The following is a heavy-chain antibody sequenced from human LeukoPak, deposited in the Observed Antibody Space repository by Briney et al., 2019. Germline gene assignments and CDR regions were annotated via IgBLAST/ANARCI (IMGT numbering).Heavy chain of an antibody. Sequence: TGGSLRLSCAASGFTVSSNYMSWVRQAPGKGLEWVSVIYSGGSTYYADSVKGRFTISRDNSKNTLYLQMNSLRAEDTAVYYCARDSAYSSDYYYYYYMDVWGKGTTVTVSS. CDR1: GFTVSSNY. CDR3: ARDSAYSSDYYYYYYMDV. D-gene: IGHD4-11*01. V-gene: IGHV3-66*02. J-gene: IGHJ6*03. CDR2: IYSGGST.